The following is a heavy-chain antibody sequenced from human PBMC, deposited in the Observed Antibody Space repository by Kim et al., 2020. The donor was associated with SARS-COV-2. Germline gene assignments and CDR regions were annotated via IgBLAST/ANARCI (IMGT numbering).Heavy chain of an antibody. J-gene: IGHJ4*02. D-gene: IGHD3-3*01. CDR1: GFTFSNAW. CDR3: TTDPFGFWSGYYVFDY. CDR2: IKSKTDGGTT. Sequence: GGSLRLSCAASGFTFSNAWMSWVRQAPGKGLEWVGRIKSKTDGGTTDYAAPVKGRFTISRDDSKNTLYLQMNSLKTEDTAVYYCTTDPFGFWSGYYVFDYWGQGTLVTVSS. V-gene: IGHV3-15*01.